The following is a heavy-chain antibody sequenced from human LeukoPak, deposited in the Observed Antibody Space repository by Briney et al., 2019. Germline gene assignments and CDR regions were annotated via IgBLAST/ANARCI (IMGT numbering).Heavy chain of an antibody. J-gene: IGHJ4*02. D-gene: IGHD3-22*01. Sequence: PSETLSLTCIVSGGSISSGSYYWSWIRQPAGKGLEWIGRIYTSGSTNYNPSLKSRVTISVDTSKNQFSLKLSSVTAADTAVYYCARATVNYYDSSGYYHYWGQGTLVTVSS. CDR2: IYTSGST. CDR3: ARATVNYYDSSGYYHY. V-gene: IGHV4-61*02. CDR1: GGSISSGSYY.